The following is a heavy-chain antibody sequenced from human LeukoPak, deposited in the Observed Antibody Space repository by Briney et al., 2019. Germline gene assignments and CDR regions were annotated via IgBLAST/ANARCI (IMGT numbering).Heavy chain of an antibody. CDR2: VYPGDGDT. D-gene: IGHD5-12*01. CDR3: SGREKATEIFDH. CDR1: GYTFTNYW. Sequence: GESLKISCKGSGYTFTNYWIGWLRHMPGRGVEWMGFVYPGDGDTRYNPSFQGQVTISANKSINTAYLQWSSLKASDTAVYYCSGREKATEIFDHWGQGTLVSVSS. J-gene: IGHJ4*02. V-gene: IGHV5-51*01.